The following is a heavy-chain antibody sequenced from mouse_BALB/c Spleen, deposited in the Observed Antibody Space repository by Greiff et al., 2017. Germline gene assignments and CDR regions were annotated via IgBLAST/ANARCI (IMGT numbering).Heavy chain of an antibody. V-gene: IGHV2-6-7*01. J-gene: IGHJ4*01. D-gene: IGHD1-1*01. CDR3: ARGGYGSTYYYAMDY. CDR2: IWGDGST. Sequence: VQLQESGPGLVAPSQSLSITCTVSGFSLTGYGVNWVRQPPGKGLEWLGMIWGDGSTDYNSALKSRLSISKDNSKSQVFLKMNSLQTDDTARYYCARGGYGSTYYYAMDYWGQGTSVTVSS. CDR1: GFSLTGYG.